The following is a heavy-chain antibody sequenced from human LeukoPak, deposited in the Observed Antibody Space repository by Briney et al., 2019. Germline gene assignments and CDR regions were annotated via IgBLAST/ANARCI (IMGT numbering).Heavy chain of an antibody. D-gene: IGHD6-13*01. Sequence: PSETLSLTCTVSGGSISSNYWSWIRQPPGKGLERIGYIHYSGATNYNPSLKSRVTISADTSKNQFSLKLSSVTAADTAMYYCARDAAGFNSSWEFDYWGQGTLVTVSS. J-gene: IGHJ4*02. V-gene: IGHV4-59*01. CDR2: IHYSGAT. CDR1: GGSISSNY. CDR3: ARDAAGFNSSWEFDY.